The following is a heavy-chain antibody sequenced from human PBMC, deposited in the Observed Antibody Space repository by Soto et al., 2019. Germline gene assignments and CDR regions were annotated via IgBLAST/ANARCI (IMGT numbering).Heavy chain of an antibody. Sequence: EVLLLESGGGMVQQGGSLRLSCAASGFSFSSYAMSWVRQAPGKGLEWVSAITGSDGMTYYADSVKGRFTISRDNSENTLYLQMISLRVEDTAVYYCAKDRLTLVRGALLIWGQGTMVTVSS. CDR2: ITGSDGMT. D-gene: IGHD3-10*01. CDR3: AKDRLTLVRGALLI. V-gene: IGHV3-23*01. J-gene: IGHJ3*02. CDR1: GFSFSSYA.